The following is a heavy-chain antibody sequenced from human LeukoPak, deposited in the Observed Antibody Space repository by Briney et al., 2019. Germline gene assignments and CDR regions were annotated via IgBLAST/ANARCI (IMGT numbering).Heavy chain of an antibody. V-gene: IGHV1-18*01. D-gene: IGHD2-2*01. CDR1: GYTFSSHG. CDR3: VRGEYELIGDY. J-gene: IGHJ4*02. Sequence: ASVKVSCKASGYTFSSHGINWGQQAPGQGLEWMGWISPYNGNTNYEQKLQGRVTMTTDISTSTAYMELRSLISDDTAVYYCVRGEYELIGDYWGQGTLVTVSS. CDR2: ISPYNGNT.